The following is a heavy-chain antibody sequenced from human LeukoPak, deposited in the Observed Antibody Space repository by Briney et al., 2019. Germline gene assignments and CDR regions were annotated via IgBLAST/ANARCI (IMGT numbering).Heavy chain of an antibody. CDR3: AKDWHILTGRNCFDP. CDR1: GYTLTPYY. Sequence: ASVKVSCKASGYTLTPYYMHWVRQAPGQGLEWMGWVSSYNGDTNYAQKFQGRVTMSTDTSTSTAYMELRSLTFDDTAIYYCAKDWHILTGRNCFDPWGQGTLVTVSS. D-gene: IGHD3-9*01. J-gene: IGHJ5*02. V-gene: IGHV1-18*04. CDR2: VSSYNGDT.